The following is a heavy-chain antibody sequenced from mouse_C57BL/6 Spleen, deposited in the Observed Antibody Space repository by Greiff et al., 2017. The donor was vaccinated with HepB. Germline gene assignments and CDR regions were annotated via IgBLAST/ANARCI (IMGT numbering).Heavy chain of an antibody. J-gene: IGHJ3*01. V-gene: IGHV1-42*01. CDR1: GYSFTGYY. CDR3: ARVGGAQAPAY. D-gene: IGHD3-2*02. Sequence: VQLQQSGPELVKPGASVKISCKASGYSFTGYYMNWVKQSPEKSLEWIGEINPSTGGTTYNQKFKAKATLTVDKSSSTTYMQLKSLTSEDSAVYYCARVGGAQAPAYWGPGTLVTVSA. CDR2: INPSTGGT.